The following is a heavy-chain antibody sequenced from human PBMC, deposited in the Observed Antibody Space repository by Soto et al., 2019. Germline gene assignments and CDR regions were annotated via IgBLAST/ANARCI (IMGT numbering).Heavy chain of an antibody. J-gene: IGHJ4*02. CDR3: ARSRATVTPLDY. Sequence: QLVESGGDLVQPGRSLRLSCAASGFKFEDYAMHWVRQAPGKGLEWVSSISRGSGSIGYADSVRGRFAISRDNAKKSLYLQMNSLRTEDTALYYCARSRATVTPLDYWGQGTLVTVSS. CDR2: ISRGSGSI. V-gene: IGHV3-9*01. CDR1: GFKFEDYA. D-gene: IGHD4-17*01.